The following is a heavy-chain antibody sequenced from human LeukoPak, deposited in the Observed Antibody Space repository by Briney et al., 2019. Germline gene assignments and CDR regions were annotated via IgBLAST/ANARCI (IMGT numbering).Heavy chain of an antibody. J-gene: IGHJ4*02. CDR2: ISSSSSYT. CDR3: ARRRYNWNAIDY. Sequence: GESLRLSCAASGFTFSTYAMSWVRQAPGKGLEWVSHISSSSSYTNYADSVKGRFTISRDNAKNSLYLQMNSLRAEDTAVYYCARRRYNWNAIDYWGQGTLVTVSS. CDR1: GFTFSTYA. V-gene: IGHV3-11*06. D-gene: IGHD1-20*01.